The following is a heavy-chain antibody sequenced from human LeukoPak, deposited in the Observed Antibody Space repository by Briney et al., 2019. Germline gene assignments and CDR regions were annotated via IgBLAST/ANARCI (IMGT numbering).Heavy chain of an antibody. D-gene: IGHD2-2*01. V-gene: IGHV4-34*01. CDR2: INHSGST. CDR1: GGSFSGYY. J-gene: IGHJ4*02. CDR3: ASGGSYCSSTSCYPRDY. Sequence: PSETLSLTCAVYGGSFSGYYWSWIRQPPGKGLEWIGEINHSGSTNYNPSLKSRVTISVDTSKNQFSLKLSSVTAADTAVYYCASGGSYCSSTSCYPRDYWGQGTLVTVSS.